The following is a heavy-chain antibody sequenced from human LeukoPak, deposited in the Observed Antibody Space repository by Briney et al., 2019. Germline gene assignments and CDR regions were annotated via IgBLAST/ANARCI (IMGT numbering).Heavy chain of an antibody. CDR2: IYHSGTS. J-gene: IGHJ4*02. CDR1: GDSMSSGDYY. CDR3: ARVTAYDSSVDY. Sequence: SETLSLTCNVSGDSMSSGDYYWSWIRQPPGKGLEWIGYIYHSGTSYYNPSLKSRVTISVDTSKNHFSLKLSSVTAADTAVYYCARVTAYDSSVDYWGQGTLVTVSS. V-gene: IGHV4-30-4*01. D-gene: IGHD3-22*01.